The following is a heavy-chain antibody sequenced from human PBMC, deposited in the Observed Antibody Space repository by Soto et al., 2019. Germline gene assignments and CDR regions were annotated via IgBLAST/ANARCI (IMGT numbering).Heavy chain of an antibody. D-gene: IGHD3-22*01. J-gene: IGHJ4*02. CDR2: IYYSGST. V-gene: IGHV4-61*01. CDR3: ARGGYDSSGYYAEFDY. Sequence: QVQLQESGPGLVKPSETLSLTCTVSGGSVSSGSYYWSWIRQPPGKGLEWIGYIYYSGSTNYNPSLKSRVTVSIDTSKDQFSLKLISVTAADAAVYYCARGGYDSSGYYAEFDYWGQATLFSVSS. CDR1: GGSVSSGSYY.